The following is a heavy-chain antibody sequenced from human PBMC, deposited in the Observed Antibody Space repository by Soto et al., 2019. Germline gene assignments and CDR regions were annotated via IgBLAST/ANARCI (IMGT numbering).Heavy chain of an antibody. CDR1: GFTFNNYG. D-gene: IGHD3-22*01. J-gene: IGHJ2*01. CDR2: IWYDGSHE. Sequence: PGGSLRLSCAASGFTFNNYGMHWVRQAPGKGLEWVAVIWYDGSHESYADSVKGRFTISRDNSKNTLYLQMNGLRAEDTAVYYCARDRYSYDSRAYQGVDWYFDLWGRGTLVTVSS. CDR3: ARDRYSYDSRAYQGVDWYFDL. V-gene: IGHV3-33*01.